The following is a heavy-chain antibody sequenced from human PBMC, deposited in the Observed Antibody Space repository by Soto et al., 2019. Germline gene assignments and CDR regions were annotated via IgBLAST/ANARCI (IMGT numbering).Heavy chain of an antibody. CDR3: ARGRWEALVH. CDR2: ISAYNGNT. D-gene: IGHD1-26*01. CDR1: GYTFTTYG. Sequence: QVQLVQSGAEVKRPGASVKVSCKASGYTFTTYGITWVRQAPGQGLEWMGWISAYNGNTNYAQKLQDRVTMTTGPSKSTAYMELRSLRSNDTAVYYCARGRWEALVHWGQGTLVTVSS. V-gene: IGHV1-18*01. J-gene: IGHJ4*02.